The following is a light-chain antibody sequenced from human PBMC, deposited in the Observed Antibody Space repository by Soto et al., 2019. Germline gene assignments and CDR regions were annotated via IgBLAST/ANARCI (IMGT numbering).Light chain of an antibody. Sequence: DLQMTQSPCTLSASVGDRVTITCRASQSISSWLAWYQQKPGKAPKLLIYDATSLESGVPSRFSGSGSGTEFTLTISSLQPDDFATYYCQQYNSYSPLTFGGGTKVDIK. J-gene: IGKJ4*01. CDR3: QQYNSYSPLT. CDR2: DAT. V-gene: IGKV1-5*01. CDR1: QSISSW.